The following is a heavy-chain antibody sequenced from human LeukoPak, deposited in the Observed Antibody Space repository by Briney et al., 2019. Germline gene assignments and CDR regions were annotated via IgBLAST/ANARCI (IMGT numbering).Heavy chain of an antibody. V-gene: IGHV3-33*08. Sequence: GGSLRLSCAASGFTFSSYGMHWVRQAPGKGLEWVAVIWYDGSNKYYADSVKGRFTISRDNSKNTLYLQMNSLRAEDTAVYYCAREFETTGYYYYGMDVRGQGTTVTVSS. CDR1: GFTFSSYG. J-gene: IGHJ6*02. CDR3: AREFETTGYYYYGMDV. D-gene: IGHD4-11*01. CDR2: IWYDGSNK.